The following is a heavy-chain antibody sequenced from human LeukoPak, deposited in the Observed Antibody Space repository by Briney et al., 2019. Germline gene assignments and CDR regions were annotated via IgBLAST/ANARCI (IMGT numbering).Heavy chain of an antibody. Sequence: GGSLRLSCAASRFTFSDYCMHWVRQAPGEGLVWVSRINTDVSFTRYADSVQGRFTISRDPGKNTLLLQMNSLRAEDTAVYYCAREAKVGGALQYWGQGVLVTVSS. CDR2: INTDVSFT. J-gene: IGHJ4*02. V-gene: IGHV3-74*01. CDR1: RFTFSDYC. D-gene: IGHD1-26*01. CDR3: AREAKVGGALQY.